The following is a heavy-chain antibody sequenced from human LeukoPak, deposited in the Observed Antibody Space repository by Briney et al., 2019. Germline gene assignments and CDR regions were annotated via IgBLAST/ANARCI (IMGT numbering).Heavy chain of an antibody. CDR1: GFTFRSYT. D-gene: IGHD3-22*01. CDR3: ASLYDSQR. V-gene: IGHV3-21*01. J-gene: IGHJ4*02. CDR2: ISSSSRFI. Sequence: PGGSLRLSCAASGFTFRSYTMNWVRQAPGKGLEWVSSISSSSRFIYYADSLKGRFTISRDNAKNSLYLQMNSLRAEDTALYYCASLYDSQRWGQGTLVTVSS.